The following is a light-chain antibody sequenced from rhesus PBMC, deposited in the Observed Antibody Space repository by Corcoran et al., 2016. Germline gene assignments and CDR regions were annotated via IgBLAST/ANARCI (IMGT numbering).Light chain of an antibody. CDR3: QQHNSHPPYS. V-gene: IGKV1-44*02. Sequence: DIQMTQSPSSLSASVGDRVTITCRASQTISSYLAWYQPKPGKVPKLLIYAASSLESGVPSRFSVSGSGTEFTLTISSLQPEDFATYYCQQHNSHPPYSFGQGTKVEIK. CDR1: QTISSY. CDR2: AAS. J-gene: IGKJ2*01.